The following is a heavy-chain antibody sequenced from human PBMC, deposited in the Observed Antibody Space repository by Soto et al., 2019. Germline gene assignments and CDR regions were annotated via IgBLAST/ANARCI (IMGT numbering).Heavy chain of an antibody. V-gene: IGHV3-23*01. J-gene: IGHJ4*02. Sequence: GGSLRLSCVASGLTFGSRAMSWVRQAPGAGLQWVSAITDTGGDAKYADSVRGRFVISQNNSKKTLYLKMNSLTAEDSDMYFCARGSTDSYPGSRILDFWGRGTLVTV. CDR1: GLTFGSRA. CDR3: ARGSTDSYPGSRILDF. CDR2: ITDTGGDA. D-gene: IGHD3-10*01.